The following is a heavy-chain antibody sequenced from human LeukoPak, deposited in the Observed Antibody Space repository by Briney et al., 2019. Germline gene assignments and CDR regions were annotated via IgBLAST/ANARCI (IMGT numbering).Heavy chain of an antibody. J-gene: IGHJ4*02. Sequence: GGSLRLSCAASGFTFSNYWIHWVRLAPGEGLVWVSRINSDGSSTSYADSVKGRFTISRDHAKNTLFVQMNSLRVEDTAVYYCARDRTPAALSGLAVGFDYWGQGTLVTVSS. CDR2: INSDGSST. CDR1: GFTFSNYW. CDR3: ARDRTPAALSGLAVGFDY. D-gene: IGHD2-2*01. V-gene: IGHV3-74*01.